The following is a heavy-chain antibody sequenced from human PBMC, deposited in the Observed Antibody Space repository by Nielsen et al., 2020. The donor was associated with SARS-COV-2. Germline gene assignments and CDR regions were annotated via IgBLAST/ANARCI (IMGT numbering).Heavy chain of an antibody. V-gene: IGHV4-31*03. Sequence: SETLSLTCTVSGGSISSGGYYWSWIRQHPGKGLEWIGYIYYSGSTYYNPSLKSRVTISVDTSKNQFSLKLSSVTAADTAVYYCARDPGGAVAGNWFDPWGQGTLVTVSS. D-gene: IGHD6-19*01. CDR2: IYYSGST. CDR3: ARDPGGAVAGNWFDP. CDR1: GGSISSGGYY. J-gene: IGHJ5*02.